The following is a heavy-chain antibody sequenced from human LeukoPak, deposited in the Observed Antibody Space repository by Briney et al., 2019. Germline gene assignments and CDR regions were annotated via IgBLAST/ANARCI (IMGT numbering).Heavy chain of an antibody. CDR3: ARDHPYILTGPGFMDV. Sequence: GGSLRLSCAASEFIVSSNYMSWVRRAPGKGLEWVSVIYTGGSTYYADSVKGRFTISRDNSKNTLYLQMNSLRADDTAVYYCARDHPYILTGPGFMDVWGKGTSVTVSS. CDR2: IYTGGST. CDR1: EFIVSSNY. J-gene: IGHJ6*04. D-gene: IGHD3-9*01. V-gene: IGHV3-53*01.